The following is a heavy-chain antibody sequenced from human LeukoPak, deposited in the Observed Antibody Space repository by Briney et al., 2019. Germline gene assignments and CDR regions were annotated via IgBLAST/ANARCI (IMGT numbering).Heavy chain of an antibody. V-gene: IGHV3-74*01. CDR1: GFTFSSYW. CDR3: ARSSRNEYYFDY. Sequence: GGSLRLSCAASGFTFSSYWMHWVRQAPGKGLVWVSLINIDGSATSDADSVKGRFTISRDNAKNTLYLQMNSLRAEDTAVYYCARSSRNEYYFDYWGQGTLVTVSS. CDR2: INIDGSAT. J-gene: IGHJ4*02.